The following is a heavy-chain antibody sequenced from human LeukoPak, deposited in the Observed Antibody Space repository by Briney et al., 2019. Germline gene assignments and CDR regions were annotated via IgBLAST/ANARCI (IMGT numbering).Heavy chain of an antibody. CDR2: INPNSGGT. V-gene: IGHV1-2*06. D-gene: IGHD5-18*01. J-gene: IGHJ4*02. Sequence: ASVKVSCKTSGYIFTPHHIHWMRQAPGQGLEWVGRINPNSGGTNYAQKFQGRVTMTRDTSISTAYMELSRLKFDDTAVYYCARKDLSGYSSLDYWGQGTLVTVSS. CDR3: ARKDLSGYSSLDY. CDR1: GYIFTPHH.